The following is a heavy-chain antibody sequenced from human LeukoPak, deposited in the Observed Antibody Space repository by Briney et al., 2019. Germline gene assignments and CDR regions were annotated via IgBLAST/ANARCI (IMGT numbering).Heavy chain of an antibody. V-gene: IGHV4-39*07. CDR3: AREGVVAPGYFDY. Sequence: SETLSLTCTVSGAFISGSNFYCAWIRQSPGKGLEWIGSIYYSGSTYYNPSLKSRVTISVDTSKNQFSLKLSSVTAADTAVYYCAREGVVAPGYFDYWGQGTLVTVSS. D-gene: IGHD3-22*01. CDR1: GAFISGSNFY. J-gene: IGHJ4*02. CDR2: IYYSGST.